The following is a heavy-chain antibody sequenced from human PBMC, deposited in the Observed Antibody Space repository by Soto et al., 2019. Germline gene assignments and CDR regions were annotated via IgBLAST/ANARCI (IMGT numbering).Heavy chain of an antibody. V-gene: IGHV3-23*01. CDR1: GFTFSSYG. CDR3: AKDRRAGGNYGFYSDF. D-gene: IGHD1-7*01. Sequence: EVQLLESGGGLVQPGGSLTLSCAASGFTFSSYGMTWVRQAPGKGLEWVSFSSATGSGRYYADSVKDRFTISRDNSKNTLYLQMSSLRADDTAVYYCAKDRRAGGNYGFYSDFWGQGALVIVSS. J-gene: IGHJ4*02. CDR2: SSATGSGR.